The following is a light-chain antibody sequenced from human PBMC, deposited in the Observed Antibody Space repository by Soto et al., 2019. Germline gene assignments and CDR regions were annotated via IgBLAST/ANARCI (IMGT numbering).Light chain of an antibody. CDR3: QQYNNWPPT. V-gene: IGKV3-15*01. CDR2: AAS. J-gene: IGKJ5*01. Sequence: EIVLTQSPATLSVSPGERATLSCRASQSVSSNLAWYQQKRGQAPRLLIYAASTRATGIPARFSGSGSGTDFTLTISSLQSEDFAVYYCQQYNNWPPTFGQGTQLEIK. CDR1: QSVSSN.